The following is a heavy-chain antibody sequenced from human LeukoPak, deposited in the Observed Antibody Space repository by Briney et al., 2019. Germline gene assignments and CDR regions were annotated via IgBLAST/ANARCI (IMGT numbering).Heavy chain of an antibody. V-gene: IGHV4-61*02. CDR3: ARGIGYDSSGY. D-gene: IGHD3-22*01. J-gene: IGHJ4*02. CDR2: VFTSGST. Sequence: SETLSLTCIVSGGSISSGSYYWSWIRQPAGKGLEWIGRVFTSGSTDYNPSFRSRVTISVDTSKKQVSLRLSSVTAADTAVYYCARGIGYDSSGYWGQGTLVTVSS. CDR1: GGSISSGSYY.